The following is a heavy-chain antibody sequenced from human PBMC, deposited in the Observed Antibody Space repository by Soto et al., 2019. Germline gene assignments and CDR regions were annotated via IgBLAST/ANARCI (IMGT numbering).Heavy chain of an antibody. CDR1: GGSINSGPFS. CDR2: FHYSGST. Sequence: SETLSLTCTVSGGSINSGPFSWGWIRQPPGKGLEWIGTFHYSGSTYYSPSLESRVTISVDTSKNQFSLKVSSVTAADTAVYYCARLGGYCSGTSCYGYYGMDVWGQGTTVTVSS. V-gene: IGHV4-39*01. J-gene: IGHJ6*02. CDR3: ARLGGYCSGTSCYGYYGMDV. D-gene: IGHD2-2*01.